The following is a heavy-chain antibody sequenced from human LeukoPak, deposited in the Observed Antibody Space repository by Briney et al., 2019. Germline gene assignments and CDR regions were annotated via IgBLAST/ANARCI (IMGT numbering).Heavy chain of an antibody. CDR1: GFTFSSYW. V-gene: IGHV3-7*04. J-gene: IGHJ2*01. Sequence: PGGSLRLSCAASGFTFSSYWMSWVRQAPGKGLEWVAHIKEDGSDKNCVDSVKGRFTISRDNAKNSLYLQMNSRRVEDTAVYYCARVHWYFDFWGRGTLVTVSS. CDR3: ARVHWYFDF. CDR2: IKEDGSDK.